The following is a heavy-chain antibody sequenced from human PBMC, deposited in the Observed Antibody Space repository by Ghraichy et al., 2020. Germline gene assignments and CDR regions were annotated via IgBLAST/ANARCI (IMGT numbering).Heavy chain of an antibody. D-gene: IGHD3-9*01. CDR1: GFTFSSYW. V-gene: IGHV3-7*03. J-gene: IGHJ3*02. Sequence: GGSLRLSCAASGFTFSSYWMSWVRQAPGKGLEWVANIKQDGSEKYYVDSVKGRFTISRDNAKNSLYLQMNSLRAEDTAVYYCARELREDDYDILTGPDAFDIWGQGTMVTVSS. CDR2: IKQDGSEK. CDR3: ARELREDDYDILTGPDAFDI.